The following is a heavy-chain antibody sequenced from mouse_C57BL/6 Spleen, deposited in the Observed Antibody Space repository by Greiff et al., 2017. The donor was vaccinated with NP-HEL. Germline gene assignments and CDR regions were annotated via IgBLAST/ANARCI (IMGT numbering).Heavy chain of an antibody. CDR3: ARSYYGQGGFAY. V-gene: IGHV1-50*01. CDR2: IDPSDSYT. Sequence: QVQLQQPGAELVKPGASVKLSCKASGYTFTSYWMKWVKQRPGQGLEWIGEIDPSDSYTNYNQKFKGKATLTVDTSSSTAYMQLSSLTSEDSAVYYCARSYYGQGGFAYWGQGTLVTVSA. CDR1: GYTFTSYW. J-gene: IGHJ3*01. D-gene: IGHD1-1*02.